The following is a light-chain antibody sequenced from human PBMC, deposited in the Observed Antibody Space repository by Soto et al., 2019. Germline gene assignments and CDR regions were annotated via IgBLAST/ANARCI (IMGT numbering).Light chain of an antibody. Sequence: ESVVTQSPATLSLSPGERATLSCRASQDVSRYLAWYQQKPGQAPRLLIYGASSRATGIPDRFSGSGSGTDFTLTISRLEPEDFAVYYCQQYGSSPLYTFGQGTKLEIK. J-gene: IGKJ2*01. CDR1: QDVSRY. CDR2: GAS. CDR3: QQYGSSPLYT. V-gene: IGKV3-20*01.